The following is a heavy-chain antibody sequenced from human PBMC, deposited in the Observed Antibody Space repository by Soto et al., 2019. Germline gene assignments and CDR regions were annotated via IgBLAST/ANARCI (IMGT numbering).Heavy chain of an antibody. CDR1: GFTFSSYD. Sequence: GGSLRLSCAASGFTFSSYDMHWVRQATGKGLEWVSAIGTAGDTYYPGSVKGRFTISRENAKNSLYLQMNSLRAGDTAVYYCARDGGGSYTRIDYYYGMDVWGQGTTVTVSS. V-gene: IGHV3-13*01. J-gene: IGHJ6*02. D-gene: IGHD1-26*01. CDR2: IGTAGDT. CDR3: ARDGGGSYTRIDYYYGMDV.